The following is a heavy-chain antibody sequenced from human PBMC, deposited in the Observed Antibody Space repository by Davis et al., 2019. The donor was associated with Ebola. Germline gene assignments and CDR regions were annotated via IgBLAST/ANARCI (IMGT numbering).Heavy chain of an antibody. D-gene: IGHD2-2*01. V-gene: IGHV3-21*01. CDR1: GFTFSSYS. J-gene: IGHJ4*02. Sequence: PGGSLRLSCAASGFTFSSYSMNWVRQAPGKGLEWVSSISSSSSYIYYADSVKGRFTISRDNAKNSLYLQMNSLRAEDTAVYYCAREGWGPADPREFDYWGQGTLVTVSS. CDR3: AREGWGPADPREFDY. CDR2: ISSSSSYI.